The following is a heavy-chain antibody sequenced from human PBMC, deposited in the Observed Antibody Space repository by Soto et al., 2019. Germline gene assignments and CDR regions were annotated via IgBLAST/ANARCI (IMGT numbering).Heavy chain of an antibody. J-gene: IGHJ6*02. D-gene: IGHD3-10*01. V-gene: IGHV3-30-3*01. CDR2: ISYDGSNK. CDR3: ARDRGHITMVRGVIEKRYYYYGMDV. Sequence: QVQLVESGGGVVQPGRSLRLSCAASGFTFSSYAMHWVRQAPGKGLEWVAVISYDGSNKYYADSVKGRFTISRDNSKNTLYLQMNSLRAEDTAVYYCARDRGHITMVRGVIEKRYYYYGMDVWGQGTTVTVSS. CDR1: GFTFSSYA.